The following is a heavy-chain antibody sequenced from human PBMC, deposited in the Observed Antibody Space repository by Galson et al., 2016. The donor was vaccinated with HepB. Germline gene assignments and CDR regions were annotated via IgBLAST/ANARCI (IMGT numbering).Heavy chain of an antibody. J-gene: IGHJ5*02. CDR3: ARAITTPSDNGFDP. Sequence: SVKVSCKASGYTFINYYIHWVRQAPGQGLEWMGIINPLSGGTDYAQRFQGRVTMTRDTSTGTVSMELSSLRSEDTAVYYCARAITTPSDNGFDPWGQGSLVTVSS. V-gene: IGHV1-46*03. D-gene: IGHD1-1*01. CDR2: INPLSGGT. CDR1: GYTFINYY.